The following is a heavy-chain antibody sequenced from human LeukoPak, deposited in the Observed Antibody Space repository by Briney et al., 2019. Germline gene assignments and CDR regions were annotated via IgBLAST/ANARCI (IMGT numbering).Heavy chain of an antibody. J-gene: IGHJ1*01. CDR2: ISGSGVTT. CDR1: GCTFSSSA. V-gene: IGHV3-23*01. D-gene: IGHD1-26*01. Sequence: PGGSLRLSCAASGCTFSSSAMSWVRQGPGKGLEWVSAISGSGVTTHYAGSVKGRFSISRDNSKNTLYLQMNSLRAEDTALYYCAKKVVVGATSPYSDFQDWGQGTLVTVSS. CDR3: AKKVVVGATSPYSDFQD.